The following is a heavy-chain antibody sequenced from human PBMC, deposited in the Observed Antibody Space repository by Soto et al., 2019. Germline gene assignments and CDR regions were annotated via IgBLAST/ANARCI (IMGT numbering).Heavy chain of an antibody. CDR2: IYYSGST. V-gene: IGHV4-30-4*01. CDR1: GGSISSGDYY. J-gene: IGHJ5*02. D-gene: IGHD6-6*01. CDR3: ARERRIAETHQPIDP. Sequence: QVQLQESGPGLVKPSQTLSLTCTVSGGSISSGDYYWSWIRQPPGKGLEWIGYIYYSGSTYYNPSLKSRVTISVDTSKNQFSLKLSSVTAADTAVYYCARERRIAETHQPIDPWGQGTLVTVSS.